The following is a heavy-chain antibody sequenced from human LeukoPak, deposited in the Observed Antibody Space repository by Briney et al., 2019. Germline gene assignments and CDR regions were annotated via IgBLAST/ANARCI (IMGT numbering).Heavy chain of an antibody. CDR3: ARIDSSGWFRGGDY. J-gene: IGHJ4*02. D-gene: IGHD6-19*01. CDR1: GGSISSSNYY. CDR2: IYYSGST. Sequence: SETLSLTCTVSGGSISSSNYYWGWIRQPPGKGLEWIGSIYYSGSTYYNPSLKSRVTMSVDTSKNQFSLKLNSVTAADTAVYYCARIDSSGWFRGGDYWGQGTLVTVSS. V-gene: IGHV4-39*07.